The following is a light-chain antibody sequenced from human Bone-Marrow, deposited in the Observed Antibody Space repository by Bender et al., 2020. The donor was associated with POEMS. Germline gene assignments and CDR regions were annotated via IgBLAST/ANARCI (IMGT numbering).Light chain of an antibody. CDR1: SSNIGNHG. CDR2: YDV. Sequence: QSVVTQPPSLSEAPRQRVTIPCSGSSSNIGNHGVNWYQLLPGEPPNLPIYYDVLLTPGVSDRFSASKSVTSAPLAISDLQSEDEALYCCSAWDDVLSGWVFGGWTRLTVL. V-gene: IGLV1-36*01. CDR3: SAWDDVLSGWV. J-gene: IGLJ3*02.